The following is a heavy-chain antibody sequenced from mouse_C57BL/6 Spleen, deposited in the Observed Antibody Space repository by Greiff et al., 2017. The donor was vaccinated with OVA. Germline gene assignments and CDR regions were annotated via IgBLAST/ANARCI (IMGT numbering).Heavy chain of an antibody. V-gene: IGHV1-55*01. CDR2: IYPGSGST. J-gene: IGHJ2*01. D-gene: IGHD1-1*01. CDR1: GYTFTSYW. CDR3: ARGDYGSWNFDY. Sequence: QVQLQQPGAELVKPGASVKMSCKASGYTFTSYWITWVKQRPGQGLEWIGDIYPGSGSTKYNEKFKSKATLTVDTSSSTAYVQLSSLTSEDSAVYYCARGDYGSWNFDYWGQGTTLTVSA.